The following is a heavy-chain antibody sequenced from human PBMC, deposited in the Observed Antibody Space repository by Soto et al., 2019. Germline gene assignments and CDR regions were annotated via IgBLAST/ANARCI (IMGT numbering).Heavy chain of an antibody. Sequence: GGSLRLSCVASGFTFSDYAMSWVRQAPGKGLEWVSGLSGSGPTSFYADSVQGRFTISRDNSKNSLSLQMDSLRIEDTAIYYCARGFYDYYGSGSYSNWFDPWGQGTLVTVSS. J-gene: IGHJ5*02. V-gene: IGHV3-23*01. D-gene: IGHD3-10*01. CDR1: GFTFSDYA. CDR2: LSGSGPTS. CDR3: ARGFYDYYGSGSYSNWFDP.